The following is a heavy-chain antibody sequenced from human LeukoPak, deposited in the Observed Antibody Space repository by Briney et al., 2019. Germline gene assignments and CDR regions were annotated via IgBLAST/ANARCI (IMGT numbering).Heavy chain of an antibody. CDR3: ARASPHVSKGSYGMDV. Sequence: GASVKVSCKASGYTFTDYGISWVRQAPGQGLEWMGWISAYNGNTNYAQKLQGRVSMTTDTSTSTAYMELRSLRSDDTAVYYCARASPHVSKGSYGMDVWGQGTTVTVSS. CDR1: GYTFTDYG. V-gene: IGHV1-18*01. J-gene: IGHJ6*02. D-gene: IGHD2-8*01. CDR2: ISAYNGNT.